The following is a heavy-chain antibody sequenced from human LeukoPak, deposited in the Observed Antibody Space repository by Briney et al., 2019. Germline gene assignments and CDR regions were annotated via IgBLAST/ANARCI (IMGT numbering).Heavy chain of an antibody. CDR1: GFTFSSYA. V-gene: IGHV3-30*04. CDR3: ARERGDGRDSGRYGMDV. D-gene: IGHD2-15*01. Sequence: KAGGSLRLSCAASGFTFSSYAMHWVRQAPGKGLEWVAVISYDGSNKYYADSVKGRFTISRDNAKNSLYLQMNTLRAEDTAVYYCARERGDGRDSGRYGMDVWGQGTTVTVSS. J-gene: IGHJ6*02. CDR2: ISYDGSNK.